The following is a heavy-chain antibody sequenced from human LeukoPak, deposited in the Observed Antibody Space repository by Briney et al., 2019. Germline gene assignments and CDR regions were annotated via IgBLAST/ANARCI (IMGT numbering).Heavy chain of an antibody. CDR2: INPNSGGT. D-gene: IGHD4-23*01. CDR1: GYTFTRYY. V-gene: IGHV1-2*02. CDR3: ARDQRGVVTGYYYYYMDV. J-gene: IGHJ6*03. Sequence: ASVKVSCKASGYTFTRYYMHWVRQAPGQGLEWMGWINPNSGGTNYAQKFQGRVTMTRDTSISTAYMELSRLRSDDTAVYYCARDQRGVVTGYYYYYMDVWGKGTTVTVSS.